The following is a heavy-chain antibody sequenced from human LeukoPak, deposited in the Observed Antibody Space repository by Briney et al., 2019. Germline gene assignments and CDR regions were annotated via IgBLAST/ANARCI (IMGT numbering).Heavy chain of an antibody. Sequence: PGGSLRLSCAASGFTFSSYAMSWVRQAPGKGLEWVSAISGSGGSTYYADSVKGRLTISRDNSKNTLYLQMNSLRAEDTAVYYCTRSGPQLPQYFQHWGQGNLVTVSS. CDR2: ISGSGGST. D-gene: IGHD6-25*01. J-gene: IGHJ1*01. CDR1: GFTFSSYA. CDR3: TRSGPQLPQYFQH. V-gene: IGHV3-23*01.